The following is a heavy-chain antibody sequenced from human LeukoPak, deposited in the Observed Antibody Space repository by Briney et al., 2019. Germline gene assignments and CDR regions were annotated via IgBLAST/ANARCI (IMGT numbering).Heavy chain of an antibody. CDR3: ARSRDGYVAY. CDR1: GFTFSSYA. Sequence: GSLRLSCAASGFTFSSYAMSWVRQAPGKGLEWVSGISGSGGSTNYADSVKGRFTISRDNSKNTLYLQMNSLRAEDTAVYYCARSRDGYVAYWGQGTLVTVSS. V-gene: IGHV3-23*01. J-gene: IGHJ4*02. D-gene: IGHD5-24*01. CDR2: ISGSGGST.